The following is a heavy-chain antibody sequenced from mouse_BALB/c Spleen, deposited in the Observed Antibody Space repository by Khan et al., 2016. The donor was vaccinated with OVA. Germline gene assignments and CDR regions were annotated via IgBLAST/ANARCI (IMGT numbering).Heavy chain of an antibody. J-gene: IGHJ2*01. V-gene: IGHV1-9*01. CDR3: ARVNYGSRDYFDY. CDR2: ILPGSGGS. Sequence: QVQLQQSGAELMKPGASVKISCKATGYTFSSYWLEWVKQRPGHGLKWIGEILPGSGGSNYNEKFKGKATFTADISSKTTYMQLSSLTSEDSAVYYCARVNYGSRDYFDYWGQGTTLTVSA. D-gene: IGHD1-1*01. CDR1: GYTFSSYW.